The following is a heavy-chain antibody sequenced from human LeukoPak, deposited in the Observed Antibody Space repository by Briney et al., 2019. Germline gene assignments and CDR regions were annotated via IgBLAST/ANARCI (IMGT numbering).Heavy chain of an antibody. V-gene: IGHV3-30*04. D-gene: IGHD2-15*01. J-gene: IGHJ4*02. CDR3: ARTGGGSSY. CDR1: GFTFSSYA. CDR2: ISYDGSNK. Sequence: GGSLRLSCAASGFTFSSYAMHWVRQAPGKGLEWVAVISYDGSNKYYAGSVKGRFTISRDDSKNTLFLQMNSLRAEDTAIYYCARTGGGSSYWGQGTLVTVSS.